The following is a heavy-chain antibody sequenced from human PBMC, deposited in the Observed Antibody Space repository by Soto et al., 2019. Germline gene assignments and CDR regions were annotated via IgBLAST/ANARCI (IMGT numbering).Heavy chain of an antibody. CDR1: GYSFAGHW. CDR2: IDPSYSYT. V-gene: IGHV5-10-1*01. J-gene: IGHJ4*02. CDR3: ARLKVGATSDY. Sequence: PGESLKISCQGSGYSFAGHWISWVRQMPGKGLEWMGRIDPSYSYTNYSPSFEGHVTMSADTSVNTAYLQWRGLRASDTAIYFCARLKVGATSDYWGQGTLVTVSS. D-gene: IGHD1-26*01.